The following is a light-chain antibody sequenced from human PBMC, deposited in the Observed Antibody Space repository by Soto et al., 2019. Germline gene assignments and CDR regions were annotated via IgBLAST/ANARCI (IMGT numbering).Light chain of an antibody. CDR1: QSVRSN. V-gene: IGKV3-20*01. J-gene: IGKJ5*01. CDR3: HHYET. Sequence: EFVLTQSPGTLSLSPGERATLSRRASQSVRSNLAWYQQKPGQAPRLLIYVASTRATGIPARFSGSGSGTEFPLTISRLEPEDFTVYYCHHYETVGQGTRLEIK. CDR2: VAS.